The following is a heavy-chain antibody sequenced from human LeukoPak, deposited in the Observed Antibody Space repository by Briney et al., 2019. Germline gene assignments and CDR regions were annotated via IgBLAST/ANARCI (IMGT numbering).Heavy chain of an antibody. J-gene: IGHJ3*01. V-gene: IGHV3-73*01. CDR1: GFTFSGSA. CDR2: IRGKANSYAT. Sequence: GGSLKLSCAASGFTFSGSAMHWVRQASGKGLEWVGRIRGKANSYATAYAASVKGRFTISRDDSKNTAYLQMNSLKTEDTAVYYCTNGGVTATDHDAFDVWGQGTMVTVSS. D-gene: IGHD2-21*02. CDR3: TNGGVTATDHDAFDV.